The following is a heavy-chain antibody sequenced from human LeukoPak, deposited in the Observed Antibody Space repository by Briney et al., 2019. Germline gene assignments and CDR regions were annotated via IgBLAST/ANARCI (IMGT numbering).Heavy chain of an antibody. Sequence: SETLSLTCTVSGGSISSSSYYWGWIRQPPGKGLEWIGSIYYSGSTYYNPSLKSRVTISVDTSKNQFSLKLSSVTAADTAVYYCARGSAAGTDAFDIWGQGTMVTVSS. CDR3: ARGSAAGTDAFDI. D-gene: IGHD6-13*01. CDR1: GGSISSSSYY. J-gene: IGHJ3*02. CDR2: IYYSGST. V-gene: IGHV4-39*07.